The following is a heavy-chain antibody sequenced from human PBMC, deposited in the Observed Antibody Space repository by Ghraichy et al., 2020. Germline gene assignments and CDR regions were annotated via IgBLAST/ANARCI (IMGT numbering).Heavy chain of an antibody. CDR2: ISSSSSNI. J-gene: IGHJ6*02. D-gene: IGHD2-2*01. CDR1: GFTFSSYS. V-gene: IGHV3-48*02. Sequence: GGSLRLSCAASGFTFSSYSMNWVRQAPGKGLEWVSYISSSSSNIYYADSVKGRFTISRDNSKNSLYLQMNSLRDEDTSVYYCARDSDIVVVSAVPGGMDVWSQATTVTVSS. CDR3: ARDSDIVVVSAVPGGMDV.